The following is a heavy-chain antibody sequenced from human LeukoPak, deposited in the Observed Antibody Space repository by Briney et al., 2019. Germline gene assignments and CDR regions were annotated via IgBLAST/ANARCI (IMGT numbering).Heavy chain of an antibody. CDR2: ISYDGSNK. CDR3: ARTGSGSYYNYYYYGMDV. D-gene: IGHD3-10*01. V-gene: IGHV3-30*19. Sequence: PGRSLRLSCAASGFTFSSYGMHWVRQAPGKGLEWVAVISYDGSNKYYADSVKGRFTISRDNSKITLYLQMNSLRAEDTAVYYCARTGSGSYYNYYYYGMDVWGQGTTVTVSS. J-gene: IGHJ6*02. CDR1: GFTFSSYG.